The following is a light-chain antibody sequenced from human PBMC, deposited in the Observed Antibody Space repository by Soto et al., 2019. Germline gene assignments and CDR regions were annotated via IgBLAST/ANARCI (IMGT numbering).Light chain of an antibody. Sequence: IVVTQSPATLSFSPGDRVTLSCRASQSVGNYLHWYQQKTGQAPRLLIYYASRRPTGIPPRFSGGGSGTEFNLTISGLEPEDFAVYYCQQRYNWPLTFGGGTRVEI. CDR1: QSVGNY. CDR3: QQRYNWPLT. J-gene: IGKJ4*01. CDR2: YAS. V-gene: IGKV3-11*01.